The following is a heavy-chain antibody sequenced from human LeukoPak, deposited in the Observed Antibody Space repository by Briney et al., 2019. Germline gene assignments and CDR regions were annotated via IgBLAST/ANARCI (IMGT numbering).Heavy chain of an antibody. CDR2: ISAYNGNT. CDR1: GYTFTSYG. Sequence: GASVKVSCKASGYTFTSYGISWVRQAPGQGLEWMGWISAYNGNTNYAQKFQGRVTMTRDTSISTAYMELSRLRSDDTAVYYCARFTSGYYGYFDYWGQGTLVTVSS. D-gene: IGHD3-22*01. J-gene: IGHJ4*02. CDR3: ARFTSGYYGYFDY. V-gene: IGHV1-18*01.